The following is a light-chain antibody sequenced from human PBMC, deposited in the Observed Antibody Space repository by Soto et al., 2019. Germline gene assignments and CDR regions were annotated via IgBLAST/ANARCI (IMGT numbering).Light chain of an antibody. J-gene: IGLJ1*01. CDR2: DVS. V-gene: IGLV2-11*01. CDR3: CSYVGGYSYV. CDR1: SSDVGDYNS. Sequence: QSVLTQPGSVCGSPGQSVTVSCIGTSSDVGDYNSVSWYQQHPGKAPKLMIYDVSKRPSGVPDRFSGSKSGNTASLTISGLQAEDEADYYCCSYVGGYSYVFGIGTKVTVL.